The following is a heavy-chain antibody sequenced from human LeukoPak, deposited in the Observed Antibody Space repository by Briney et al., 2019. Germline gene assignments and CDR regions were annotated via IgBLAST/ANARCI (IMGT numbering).Heavy chain of an antibody. Sequence: ASVKVSCKASGYTFTSYNMYWVRQAPGQGFEWMGIINPSGGSTSYAQKFQGRVTMTRDTSTSTVYMELSSLRSEDTAVYYCAREIRYGDSTVDVWGQGTTVTVSS. J-gene: IGHJ6*02. D-gene: IGHD4-17*01. CDR3: AREIRYGDSTVDV. CDR1: GYTFTSYN. CDR2: INPSGGST. V-gene: IGHV1-46*03.